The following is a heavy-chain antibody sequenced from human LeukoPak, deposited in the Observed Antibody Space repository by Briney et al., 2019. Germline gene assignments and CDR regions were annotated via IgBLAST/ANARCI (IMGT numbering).Heavy chain of an antibody. Sequence: SVKVSCKASGYTFTSYDINWVRQATGQGLEWMGWMNPNSGNTGYAQKFQGRVTMTRNTSISTAYMELSSLRSEDTAVYYCARVARNYDFWSGYYIYDAFDIWGQGTMVTVSS. V-gene: IGHV1-8*01. D-gene: IGHD3-3*01. CDR1: GYTFTSYD. CDR2: MNPNSGNT. J-gene: IGHJ3*02. CDR3: ARVARNYDFWSGYYIYDAFDI.